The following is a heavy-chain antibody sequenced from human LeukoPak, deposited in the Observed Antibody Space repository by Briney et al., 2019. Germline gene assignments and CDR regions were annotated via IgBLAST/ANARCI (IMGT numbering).Heavy chain of an antibody. D-gene: IGHD6-19*01. Sequence: GRSLRLSCAASGFTFSDYGMHWVRQAPGKGLEWVAVIWYDGSNKYYADSVKGRFTISRDNSKNTLYLQMNSLRAEDTAVYYCAKGAVAGHNWFDPWGQGTLVTVSS. CDR2: IWYDGSNK. V-gene: IGHV3-33*06. J-gene: IGHJ5*02. CDR1: GFTFSDYG. CDR3: AKGAVAGHNWFDP.